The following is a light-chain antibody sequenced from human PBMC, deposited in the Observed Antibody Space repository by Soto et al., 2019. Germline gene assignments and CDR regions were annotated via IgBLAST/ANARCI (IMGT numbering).Light chain of an antibody. V-gene: IGKV3-20*01. J-gene: IGKJ1*01. CDR1: QSISNDY. Sequence: RVLAHSPGTLSLSPGDRATLSCRASQSISNDYVAWVQQKPGQTPMPLLYRVSSRATGIPERLSGSGSGTDFTLTTTSLEPEDFEMTSCIQHASPLWTFAQGTKG. CDR2: RVS. CDR3: IQHASPLWT.